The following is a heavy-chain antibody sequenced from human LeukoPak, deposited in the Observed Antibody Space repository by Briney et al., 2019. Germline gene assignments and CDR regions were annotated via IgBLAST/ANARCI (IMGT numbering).Heavy chain of an antibody. Sequence: WASVKVSCKASGYTFIGYYMHWVRQAPGRGLEWMGRINLNSGGTNYAQKFQGRVTMTRDTSISTAYMELSRLRSDDTAVYYCARLETVTTESDHWGQGTLVTVSS. CDR2: INLNSGGT. J-gene: IGHJ4*02. CDR1: GYTFIGYY. V-gene: IGHV1-2*06. CDR3: ARLETVTTESDH. D-gene: IGHD4-11*01.